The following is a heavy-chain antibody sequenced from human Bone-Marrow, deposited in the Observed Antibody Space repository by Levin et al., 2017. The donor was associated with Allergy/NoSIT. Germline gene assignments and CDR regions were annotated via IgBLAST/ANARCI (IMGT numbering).Heavy chain of an antibody. J-gene: IGHJ4*02. CDR1: GASMRNFH. V-gene: IGHV4-59*01. Sequence: SQTLSLTCTVSGASMRNFHWSWIRQPPGKGLEWIGYINDSGSTDYNPSLKSRVTISGDSTRNQFSLRLSSVTAADTALYFCARTQAGGLLDYRGQGTLVTVSS. CDR3: ARTQAGGLLDY. D-gene: IGHD4-23*01. CDR2: INDSGST.